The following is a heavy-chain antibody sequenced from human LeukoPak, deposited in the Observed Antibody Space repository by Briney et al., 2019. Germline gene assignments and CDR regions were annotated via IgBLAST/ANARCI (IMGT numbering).Heavy chain of an antibody. D-gene: IGHD2-21*02. J-gene: IGHJ4*02. Sequence: ASVKVSCKASGYTFTGHYMHWVRQAPGQGLEWMGWINPNSGGTNYAQKFQGRVTMTRDTSISTAYMELSRLRSDDTAVYYCARGYRYCGGDCYSWWGQGTLVTVSS. CDR1: GYTFTGHY. V-gene: IGHV1-2*02. CDR3: ARGYRYCGGDCYSW. CDR2: INPNSGGT.